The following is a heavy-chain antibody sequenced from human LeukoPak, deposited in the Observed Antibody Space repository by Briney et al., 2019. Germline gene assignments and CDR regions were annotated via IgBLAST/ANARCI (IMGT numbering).Heavy chain of an antibody. V-gene: IGHV4-34*01. D-gene: IGHD3-22*01. Sequence: PSETLSLTCAVYGGSFSGYYWSWIRQPPGKGLEWIGEINHSGSTNYNPSLKSRVTISVDTSKNQFSLKLSSVTAADTAVYYCARLSLIVVVPDYWGQGTLVTVSS. J-gene: IGHJ4*02. CDR3: ARLSLIVVVPDY. CDR1: GGSFSGYY. CDR2: INHSGST.